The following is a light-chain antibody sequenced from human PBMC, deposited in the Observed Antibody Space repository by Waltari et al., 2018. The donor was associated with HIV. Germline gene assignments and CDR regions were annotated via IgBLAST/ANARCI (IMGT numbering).Light chain of an antibody. CDR3: QSYDNSLSGQV. V-gene: IGLV1-40*01. CDR2: ANN. CDR1: RYNIRAGFH. J-gene: IGLJ1*01. Sequence: QSVLTQPPSVSGAPGQRVTISCTGSRYNIRAGFHVHWYPQLPGAAPKLVIYANNNRPSGVPYRFSGSKSGTSASLAITGLQAEDEADYYCQSYDNSLSGQVFGTGTKVTVL.